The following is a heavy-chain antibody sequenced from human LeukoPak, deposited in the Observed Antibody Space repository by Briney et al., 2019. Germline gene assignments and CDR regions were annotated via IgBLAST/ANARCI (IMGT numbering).Heavy chain of an antibody. V-gene: IGHV1-8*03. CDR3: ARVHGDYGYYYYMDV. Sequence: GASVKVSCKASGYTFTSYDINWVRQATGQGLEWMGWMNPNSGNTGYAQKFQGRVTITRNTSISTAYMELSSLRSEDTAVYYCARVHGDYGYYYYMDVWGKGTTVTVSS. CDR1: GYTFTSYD. D-gene: IGHD4-17*01. CDR2: MNPNSGNT. J-gene: IGHJ6*03.